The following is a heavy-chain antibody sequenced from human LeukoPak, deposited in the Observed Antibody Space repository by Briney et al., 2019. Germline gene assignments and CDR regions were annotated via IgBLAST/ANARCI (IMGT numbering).Heavy chain of an antibody. CDR1: GDSISSSSYY. CDR2: MSYSGST. Sequence: SETLSLTCTVSGDSISSSSYYWGWIRQPPGKGLEWIGSMSYSGSTYYNPSLKSRVTISLDTSENQFSLKLSSVTAADTAVYHCARDKHYSRSGRPYYYYMDVWGKGTTVTVSS. D-gene: IGHD6-6*01. CDR3: ARDKHYSRSGRPYYYYMDV. V-gene: IGHV4-39*07. J-gene: IGHJ6*03.